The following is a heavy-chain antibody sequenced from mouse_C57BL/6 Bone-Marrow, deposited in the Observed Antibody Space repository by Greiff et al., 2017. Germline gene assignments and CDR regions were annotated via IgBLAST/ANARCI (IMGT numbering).Heavy chain of an antibody. Sequence: EVQLQQSGPELVKPGASVKISCKASGYTFTDYYMNWVKQSNGKSLEWIGDINPNNGGTSYKQKFKGKATLTVDKSSSTAYMELRSLTSEDSAVYYCARQGFCYYGAWFAYWGQGPLVTVST. CDR3: ARQGFCYYGAWFAY. D-gene: IGHD1-1*01. V-gene: IGHV1-26*01. J-gene: IGHJ3*01. CDR2: INPNNGGT. CDR1: GYTFTDYY.